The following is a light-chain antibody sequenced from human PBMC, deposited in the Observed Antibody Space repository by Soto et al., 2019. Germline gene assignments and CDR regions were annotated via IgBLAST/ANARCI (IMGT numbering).Light chain of an antibody. CDR3: QTWGTGIHVV. Sequence: QLVLTQSPSASASLGASVKLTCTLNSGHSSYAIAWHQQQPEKGPRYLMKLNSDGSHSKGDGIPDRFSGPSSGAERYLTISSLQAEDEAEYYCQTWGTGIHVVFGGGTKLTVL. CDR2: LNSDGSH. V-gene: IGLV4-69*01. J-gene: IGLJ2*01. CDR1: SGHSSYA.